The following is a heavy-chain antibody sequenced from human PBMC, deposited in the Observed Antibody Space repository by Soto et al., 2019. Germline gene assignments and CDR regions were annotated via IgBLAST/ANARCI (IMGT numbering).Heavy chain of an antibody. CDR2: INPSGGST. Sequence: GASVKVSCKASGYRFTSYYMHWVRQAPGQGLEWMGVINPSGGSTTYAQKFQGRVTMTRDTSTSTVYMELSSLRSEDTAVYYCARDWYYYGSGSYYFDYWGQGTLVTVSS. D-gene: IGHD3-10*01. V-gene: IGHV1-46*01. J-gene: IGHJ4*02. CDR1: GYRFTSYY. CDR3: ARDWYYYGSGSYYFDY.